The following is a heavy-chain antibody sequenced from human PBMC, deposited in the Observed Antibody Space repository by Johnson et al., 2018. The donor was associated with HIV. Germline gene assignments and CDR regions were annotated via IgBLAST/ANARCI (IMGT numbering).Heavy chain of an antibody. Sequence: MQLVESGGGVVRPGGSLRLSCAASGFTFDDYGMSWVRQAPGKGLVWVSGIYENGNIINYADSVKGRFTISRDNAKNTLYLQMNSLRAEDTAVYYCAKDQWGSSWTNDAFDIWGQGTMVTVSA. CDR1: GFTFDDYG. D-gene: IGHD6-13*01. V-gene: IGHV3-20*04. J-gene: IGHJ3*02. CDR2: IYENGNII. CDR3: AKDQWGSSWTNDAFDI.